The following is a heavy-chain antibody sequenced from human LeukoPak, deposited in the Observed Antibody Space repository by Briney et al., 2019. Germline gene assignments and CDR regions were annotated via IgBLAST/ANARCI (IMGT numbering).Heavy chain of an antibody. V-gene: IGHV3-7*01. Sequence: GGSLRLSCAASGFTFSSYWMSWVRQPPGKGLEWVANIKHDGSEKYYVDSVKGRFTISGDNAKNSLYLQMNSLRAEDTAVYYCARVGTAEGTLEDYWGQGTLVTVSS. CDR3: ARVGTAEGTLEDY. D-gene: IGHD6-13*01. CDR1: GFTFSSYW. J-gene: IGHJ4*02. CDR2: IKHDGSEK.